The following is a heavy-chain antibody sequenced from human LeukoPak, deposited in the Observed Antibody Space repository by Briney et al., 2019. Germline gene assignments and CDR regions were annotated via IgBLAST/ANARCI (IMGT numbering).Heavy chain of an antibody. CDR1: GGSFSGYY. Sequence: SETLSLTCAVYGGSFSGYYWRWIRQPPGKGLEWIGEINHSGSTNYNPSLKSRVTISVDTSKNQFSLKLSSVTAADTAVYYCARDRRITMVRGVIKWFDPWGQGTLVTVSS. CDR3: ARDRRITMVRGVIKWFDP. V-gene: IGHV4-34*01. CDR2: INHSGST. D-gene: IGHD3-10*01. J-gene: IGHJ5*02.